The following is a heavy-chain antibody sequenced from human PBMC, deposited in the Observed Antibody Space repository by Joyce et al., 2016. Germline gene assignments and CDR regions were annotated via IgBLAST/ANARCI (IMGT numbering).Heavy chain of an antibody. V-gene: IGHV3-23*01. CDR1: GFTFSTTP. J-gene: IGHJ4*02. CDR3: TKDLPDFTYVWTADY. CDR2: IRGRDTTT. D-gene: IGHD3/OR15-3a*01. Sequence: EVQLMESGGGLVQPGGSLTLSCAAFGFTFSTTPMSWVRQAPGKGLEWVSSIRGRDTTTYYAASVKGRFTISRDTSRDTLYLQIHSLRAEDTAIYYCTKDLPDFTYVWTADYWGQGALVTVSS.